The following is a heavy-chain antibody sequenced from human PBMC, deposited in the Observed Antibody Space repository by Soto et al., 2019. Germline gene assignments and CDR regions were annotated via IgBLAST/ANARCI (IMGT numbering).Heavy chain of an antibody. CDR2: IISSSSTI. J-gene: IGHJ4*02. Sequence: GGSLRLSCAASGFTYSSYSMNWVRQALGKGLDWVSYIISSSSTIYYADSVKGRFTISRDNAKNSLYLQMNSLRDEDTAVYYCARDIVVVVAANPNRLDYWGQGTLVTVSS. D-gene: IGHD2-15*01. CDR1: GFTYSSYS. V-gene: IGHV3-48*02. CDR3: ARDIVVVVAANPNRLDY.